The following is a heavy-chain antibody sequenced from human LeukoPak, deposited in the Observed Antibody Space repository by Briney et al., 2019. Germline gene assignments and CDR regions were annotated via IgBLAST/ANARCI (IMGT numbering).Heavy chain of an antibody. J-gene: IGHJ4*02. Sequence: ASVKVSCKASGYTFTSYAMHWVRQAPGQRLEWMGWINAGNGNTKYSQKFQGRVTMTRDTSTSTVYMELSSLRSEDTAVYYCARDLELGGRTYGGYWGQGTLVTVSS. CDR2: INAGNGNT. CDR3: ARDLELGGRTYGGY. V-gene: IGHV1-3*01. D-gene: IGHD1-26*01. CDR1: GYTFTSYA.